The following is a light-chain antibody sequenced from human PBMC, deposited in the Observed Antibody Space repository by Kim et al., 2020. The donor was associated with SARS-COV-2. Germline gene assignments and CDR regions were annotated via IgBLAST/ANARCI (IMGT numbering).Light chain of an antibody. CDR2: KAS. J-gene: IGKJ1*01. V-gene: IGKV1-5*03. CDR3: QQYNAQRT. Sequence: DIQMTQSPSTLSASVGDRVTITCRASQNINSWLAWYQQKPGKAPKLLIYKASSLESGVPSRFSGSGSGTEFTLTISLQPDDFATYYCQQYNAQRTFGQGTKVDIK. CDR1: QNINSW.